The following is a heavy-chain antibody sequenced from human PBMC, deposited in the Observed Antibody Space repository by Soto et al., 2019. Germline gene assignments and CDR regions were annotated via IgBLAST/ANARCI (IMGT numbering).Heavy chain of an antibody. V-gene: IGHV4-59*01. CDR2: IYYSGST. CDR1: GGSISSYY. D-gene: IGHD6-19*01. Sequence: QVQLQESGPGLVKPSETLSLTCTVSGGSISSYYWSWIRQPPGKGLEWIGYIYYSGSTNYNPSLKSRGTISVDTSKNQFSLKLSSVTAADTAVYYCVAGSGWYGALGYWGQGTLVTVSS. CDR3: VAGSGWYGALGY. J-gene: IGHJ4*02.